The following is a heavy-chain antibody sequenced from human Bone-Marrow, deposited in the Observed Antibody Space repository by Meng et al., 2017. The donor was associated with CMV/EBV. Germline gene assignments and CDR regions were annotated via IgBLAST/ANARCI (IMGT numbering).Heavy chain of an antibody. Sequence: ASVKVSCKASGYFFTSYYIHWVRQAPGQGLEWVGWINPNGGATNYAQKFRGRVSMTTDTSINTVYMELTRLTSDDTAVYYCARDQWLSTPSYYYYYGMDAWGQGTTVTVSS. J-gene: IGHJ6*02. V-gene: IGHV1-2*02. CDR1: GYFFTSYY. CDR2: INPNGGAT. CDR3: ARDQWLSTPSYYYYYGMDA. D-gene: IGHD3-22*01.